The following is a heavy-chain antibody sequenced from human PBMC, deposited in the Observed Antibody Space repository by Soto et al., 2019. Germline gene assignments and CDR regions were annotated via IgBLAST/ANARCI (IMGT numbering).Heavy chain of an antibody. V-gene: IGHV1-46*01. CDR2: INPSGGST. J-gene: IGHJ4*02. CDR1: GYTFTSYY. D-gene: IGHD3-3*01. Sequence: ASVKVSCKASGYTFTSYYMHWVRQAPGQGLEWMGRINPSGGSTNYAQKFQGRATMTGDTSTSTAYMELSSLRSEDTAVYYCARTEGLLRFLDFDYWGQGTLVTVSS. CDR3: ARTEGLLRFLDFDY.